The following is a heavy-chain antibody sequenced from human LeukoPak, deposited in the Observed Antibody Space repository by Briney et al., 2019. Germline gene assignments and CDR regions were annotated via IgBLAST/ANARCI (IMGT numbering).Heavy chain of an antibody. D-gene: IGHD3-22*01. CDR1: GGSFSGYY. Sequence: SETLSLTCAVHGGSFSGYYWSWIRQPPGKGLEWIGEINHSGSTNYNPSLKSRVTISVDTSKNQFSLKLSSVTAADTAVYYCARGRGYYDSSGYYSIHSFDYWGQGTLVTVSS. V-gene: IGHV4-34*01. J-gene: IGHJ4*02. CDR2: INHSGST. CDR3: ARGRGYYDSSGYYSIHSFDY.